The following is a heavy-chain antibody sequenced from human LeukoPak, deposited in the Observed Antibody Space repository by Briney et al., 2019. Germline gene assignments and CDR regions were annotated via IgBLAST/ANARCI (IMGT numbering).Heavy chain of an antibody. D-gene: IGHD1-14*01. CDR3: ATFSGAHHKTFDS. CDR2: IKQDGSDK. Sequence: PGGSMRLSCVASGFTFSSYWMSWVRQAPGKGLEWVANIKQDGSDKFYEDSVNGRFTISRDNAKNSLYLQMNTLGAEDTAIYYFATFSGAHHKTFDSWGQGTLVTVSS. V-gene: IGHV3-7*01. CDR1: GFTFSSYW. J-gene: IGHJ4*02.